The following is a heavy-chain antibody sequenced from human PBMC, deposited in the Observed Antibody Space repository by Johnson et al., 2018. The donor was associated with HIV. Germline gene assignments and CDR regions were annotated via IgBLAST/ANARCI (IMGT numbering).Heavy chain of an antibody. CDR3: ATLGGTVTTRAIAQPHDAFDI. J-gene: IGHJ3*02. Sequence: QVQLVESGGGVVQPGGSLRLSCAASGFTFSSYGMHWVRQAPGKGLEWVAVISYDGSNKYYADSVKGRFTISRDNSKNTLYLQMNSLRAEDQAVYYGATLGGTVTTRAIAQPHDAFDIWGQGTMVTVSS. CDR2: ISYDGSNK. CDR1: GFTFSSYG. V-gene: IGHV3-33*05. D-gene: IGHD4-17*01.